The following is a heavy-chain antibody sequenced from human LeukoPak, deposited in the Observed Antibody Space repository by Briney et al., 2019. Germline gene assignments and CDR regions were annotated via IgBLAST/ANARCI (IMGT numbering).Heavy chain of an antibody. J-gene: IGHJ4*02. V-gene: IGHV4-38-2*02. D-gene: IGHD1-26*01. CDR3: AKSGGYGLIDY. CDR2: IYHSGST. CDR1: GYSISSGYY. Sequence: SETLSLTCTVSGYSISSGYYWGWLRQPPGQGLEWIGSIYHSGSTYYNASLQSRVTISIDTSKNQFSLRLNSVTAADTAMYYCAKSGGYGLIDYWGQGTRVTVSS.